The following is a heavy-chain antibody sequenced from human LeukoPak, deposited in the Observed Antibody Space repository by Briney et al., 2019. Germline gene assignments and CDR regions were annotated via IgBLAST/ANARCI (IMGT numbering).Heavy chain of an antibody. CDR1: GFTFSSYG. CDR2: IRYDGSNK. D-gene: IGHD1-14*01. CDR3: ARDRYGDAFDI. Sequence: GGSLRLSCAASGFTFSSYGMHWVRQAPGKGLEWVAFIRYDGSNKDYADSVKGRFTISRDNSKNTLYLQMNSLRAEDTAVYYCARDRYGDAFDIWGQGTMVTVSA. V-gene: IGHV3-30*02. J-gene: IGHJ3*02.